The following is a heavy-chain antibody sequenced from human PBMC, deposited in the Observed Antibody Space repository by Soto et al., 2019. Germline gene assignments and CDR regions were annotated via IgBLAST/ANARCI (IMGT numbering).Heavy chain of an antibody. CDR2: IIPIFGTA. D-gene: IGHD2-2*01. V-gene: IGHV1-69*06. CDR3: AFTSSWYYYYYGMDV. CDR1: GGTLSSYA. Sequence: SVKVSCKASGGTLSSYAISWVRQAPGQGLEWMGGIIPIFGTANYAQKFQGRVTITADKSTSTAYMELSSLRSEDTAVYYCAFTSSWYYYYYGMDVWGQGTTVTVSS. J-gene: IGHJ6*02.